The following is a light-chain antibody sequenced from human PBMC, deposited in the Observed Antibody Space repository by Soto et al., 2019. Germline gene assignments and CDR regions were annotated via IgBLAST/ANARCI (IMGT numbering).Light chain of an antibody. CDR3: VLYMGTGISV. V-gene: IGLV8-61*02. CDR2: NTN. J-gene: IGLJ3*02. CDR1: SGSVSTNNQ. Sequence: QTVVTQEPSLSVSPGGTVTLTCALSSGSVSTNNQPSWYQQTPGQPPRMFIYNTNTRSSGVADCFSGSILGNKAALTVAGALTDDESDYCCVLYMGTGISVVGGGTQET.